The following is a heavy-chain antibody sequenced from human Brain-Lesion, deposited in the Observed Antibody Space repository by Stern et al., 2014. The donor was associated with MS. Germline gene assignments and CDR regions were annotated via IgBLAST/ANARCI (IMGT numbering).Heavy chain of an antibody. CDR1: GGSISSGGYY. J-gene: IGHJ6*02. V-gene: IGHV4-61*02. Sequence: DQLVESGPGLVKPSQTLSLSCTVSGGSISSGGYYWSWIRQPAGKGLEWIGRIFNSGSTSNNPSPRSRVPISIATPKNQFSLRLNSMTAADTAVYYCARGRVVPGFQYYATDVWGQGTTVIVSS. CDR2: IFNSGST. D-gene: IGHD2-2*01. CDR3: ARGRVVPGFQYYATDV.